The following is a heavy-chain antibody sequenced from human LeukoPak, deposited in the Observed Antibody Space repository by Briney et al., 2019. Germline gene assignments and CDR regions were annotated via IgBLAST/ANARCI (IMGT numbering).Heavy chain of an antibody. D-gene: IGHD5-18*01. J-gene: IGHJ4*02. CDR2: VGTVGDK. CDR3: ARVGKTAMADY. CDR1: GFTFSIND. Sequence: PGGSLRLSCTASGFTFSINDMHWVRQATGKGLEWVSGVGTVGDKYYADSVKGRFIISREDAKNSVYLQMNSLRAGDTAVYYCARVGKTAMADYWGQGTLVTVSS. V-gene: IGHV3-13*01.